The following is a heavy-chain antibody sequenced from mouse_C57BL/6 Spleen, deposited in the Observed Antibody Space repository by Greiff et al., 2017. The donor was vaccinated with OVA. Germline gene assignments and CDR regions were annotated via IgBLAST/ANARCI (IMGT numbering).Heavy chain of an antibody. Sequence: VQLQESGPGLVAPSQRLSITCTVSGFSLTSYGVDWVRQSPGKGLEWLGVIWGVGSTNYNSALKSRLSISKDNSKSQVFLKMNSLQTDDTAMYYCASGAYSRFAYWGQGTLVTVSA. CDR3: ASGAYSRFAY. V-gene: IGHV2-6*01. D-gene: IGHD2-5*01. J-gene: IGHJ3*01. CDR2: IWGVGST. CDR1: GFSLTSYG.